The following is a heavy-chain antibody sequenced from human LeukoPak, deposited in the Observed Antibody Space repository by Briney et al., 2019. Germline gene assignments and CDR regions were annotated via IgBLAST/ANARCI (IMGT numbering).Heavy chain of an antibody. CDR3: ASGSGSPYRKYFDY. J-gene: IGHJ4*02. V-gene: IGHV4-30-2*01. Sequence: SETLSLTCAVSGGSISSGGYSWRWIRQPPGKGLEWNGYIYHSGSTYYHPSLKSRVTIAVARSKNQFSLKLSSVTAADTAVYYCASGSGSPYRKYFDYWGQGTLVTVSS. D-gene: IGHD3-10*01. CDR1: GGSISSGGYS. CDR2: IYHSGST.